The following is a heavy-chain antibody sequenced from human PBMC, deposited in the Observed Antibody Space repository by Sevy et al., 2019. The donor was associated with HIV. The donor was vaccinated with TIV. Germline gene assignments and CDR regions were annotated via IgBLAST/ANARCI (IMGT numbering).Heavy chain of an antibody. CDR2: IYSAGTT. V-gene: IGHV3-53*01. D-gene: IGHD2-2*01. Sequence: GGSLRLSCVASGLTVGGLSINWVRQAPGKGLEWVSLIYSAGTTFYSDSVKGRFTISRDNSNNTLDLQMNSLRAEDTAIYYCARIKGASSSYAMDVWGQGTTVTVSS. J-gene: IGHJ6*02. CDR1: GLTVGGLS. CDR3: ARIKGASSSYAMDV.